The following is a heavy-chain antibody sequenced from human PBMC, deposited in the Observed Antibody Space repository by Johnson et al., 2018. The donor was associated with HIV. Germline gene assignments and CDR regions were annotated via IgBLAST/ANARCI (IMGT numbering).Heavy chain of an antibody. CDR2: IYSGGST. D-gene: IGHD6-13*01. J-gene: IGHJ3*02. CDR3: AKDLLSSSWFHDAFDI. Sequence: MLLVESGGGLVQPGGSLRLSCAASGFTVIGNYMSWVRQAPGKGLEWVSVIYSGGSTYYADSVKGRFTISRDNSKNTLYLQMNSLRAEDTAVYYCAKDLLSSSWFHDAFDIWGQGTMVTVSS. V-gene: IGHV3-66*01. CDR1: GFTVIGNY.